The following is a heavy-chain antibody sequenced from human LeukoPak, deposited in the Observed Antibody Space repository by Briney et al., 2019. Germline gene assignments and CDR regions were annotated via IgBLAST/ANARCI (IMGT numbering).Heavy chain of an antibody. CDR2: IYYSGST. CDR1: GGSISSYY. Sequence: PSETLSLTCTVSGGSISSYYRSWIRQPPGKGLEWIGYIYYSGSTNYNPSLKSRVTISVDTSKNQFSLKLSSVTAADTAVYYCARLRWDIAAAAYYFDYWGQGTLVTVSS. D-gene: IGHD6-13*01. V-gene: IGHV4-59*08. CDR3: ARLRWDIAAAAYYFDY. J-gene: IGHJ4*02.